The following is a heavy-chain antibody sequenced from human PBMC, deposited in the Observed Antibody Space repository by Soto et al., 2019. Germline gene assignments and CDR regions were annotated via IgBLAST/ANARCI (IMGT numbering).Heavy chain of an antibody. J-gene: IGHJ4*02. D-gene: IGHD2-2*01. CDR3: AHTGTITSVDY. CDR1: GFSLSTSGVG. Sequence: QITLKESGPTLVKPTQTLTLTCTFSGFSLSTSGVGVGWIRQPPGKALEWLALIYWDDDKRYSTSLKSRLTITKDTAKNQVVLTMTNMDPVDTATYYCAHTGTITSVDYWGQGTLVTVSS. CDR2: IYWDDDK. V-gene: IGHV2-5*02.